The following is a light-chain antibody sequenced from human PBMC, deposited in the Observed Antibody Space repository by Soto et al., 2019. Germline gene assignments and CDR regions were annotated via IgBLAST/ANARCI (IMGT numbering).Light chain of an antibody. V-gene: IGKV3-11*01. Sequence: EVVLTQSPATLSFSPGERATLSFRASQSVSRHLAWYQQKPGQAPRLLILDASDRATGIPARFSGSGSGTNFTLTISSLEPEDFAVYYCQQRSNWPPVTFGGGTKVDIK. CDR3: QQRSNWPPVT. J-gene: IGKJ4*01. CDR2: DAS. CDR1: QSVSRH.